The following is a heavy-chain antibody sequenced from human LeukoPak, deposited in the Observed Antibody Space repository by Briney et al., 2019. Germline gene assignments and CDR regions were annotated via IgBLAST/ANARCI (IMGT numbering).Heavy chain of an antibody. D-gene: IGHD2-21*02. V-gene: IGHV4-59*08. Sequence: SETLSLTCTVSGGSISSYYWSWIRQPPGKGLEWIGYIYYSGSTNYNPSLKSRVTISVDTSKNQFSLKLSSVTAADTAVYYCARHYCGGDCYSDGTSDAFDIWGQGTMATVSS. CDR1: GGSISSYY. J-gene: IGHJ3*02. CDR3: ARHYCGGDCYSDGTSDAFDI. CDR2: IYYSGST.